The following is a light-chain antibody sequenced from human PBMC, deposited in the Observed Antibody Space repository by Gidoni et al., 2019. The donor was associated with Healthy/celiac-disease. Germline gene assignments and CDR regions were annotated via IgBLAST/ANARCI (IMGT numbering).Light chain of an antibody. CDR3: QQYDNRPPIT. CDR1: QDISNY. Sequence: DIQMTQSPSSLSASVGDRVTITCQASQDISNYLNWYQQKPGKAPKLLIYDASNLQTGVPSRLCGGGSGTDFTFTISSLQPEDIATYYCQQYDNRPPITFGRGTRLEIK. V-gene: IGKV1-33*01. J-gene: IGKJ5*01. CDR2: DAS.